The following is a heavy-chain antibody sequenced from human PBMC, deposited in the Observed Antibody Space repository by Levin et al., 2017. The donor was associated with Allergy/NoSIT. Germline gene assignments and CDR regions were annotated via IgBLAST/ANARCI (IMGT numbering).Heavy chain of an antibody. CDR3: ASGGDGVIIP. V-gene: IGHV3-7*01. Sequence: QPGGSLRLSCEASGFTLGLYWMSWVRQAPGKGLEWVANIKEDGSEKYYVDSVRGRFTISRDNAKNSLNLQMSSLRVEDTAVYYCASGGDGVIIPWGQGTRVTVSS. CDR2: IKEDGSEK. J-gene: IGHJ5*02. D-gene: IGHD3-3*01. CDR1: GFTLGLYW.